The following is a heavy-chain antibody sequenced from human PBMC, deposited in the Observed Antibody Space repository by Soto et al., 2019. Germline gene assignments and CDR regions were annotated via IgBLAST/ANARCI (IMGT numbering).Heavy chain of an antibody. J-gene: IGHJ6*03. CDR3: ARGSWDDVSGHYYMDV. Sequence: QVQLQQSSPGLVKPSQALSLTCDISGDSVSSNSAGWNWIRQTPSRGLEWLGRTYYKSKWYYTYAASVKSRITVSPDTSKNQFSLQLTSVTPEDTAVYYCARGSWDDVSGHYYMDVWDEGTTGTVSS. D-gene: IGHD1-1*01. V-gene: IGHV6-1*01. CDR2: TYYKSKWYY. CDR1: GDSVSSNSAG.